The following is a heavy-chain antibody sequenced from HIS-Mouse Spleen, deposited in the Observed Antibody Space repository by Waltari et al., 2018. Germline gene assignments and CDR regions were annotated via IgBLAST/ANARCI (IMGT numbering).Heavy chain of an antibody. V-gene: IGHV4-39*07. CDR1: GGSISSSSYY. CDR2: NYYSGGT. J-gene: IGHJ5*02. CDR3: ARDEKSYDFWSGYYLGGANWFDP. Sequence: QLQLQESGPGLVKPSETLSLTCTVSGGSISSSSYYWGWIRQPPGKGLEWIGSNYYSGGTYYNPSLKSRVTISVDTSRNQFSLKLSSVTAADTAVYYCARDEKSYDFWSGYYLGGANWFDPWGQGTLVTVSS. D-gene: IGHD3-3*01.